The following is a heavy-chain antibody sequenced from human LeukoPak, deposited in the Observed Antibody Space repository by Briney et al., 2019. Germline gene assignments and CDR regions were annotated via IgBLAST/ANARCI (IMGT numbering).Heavy chain of an antibody. D-gene: IGHD1-26*01. V-gene: IGHV1-46*01. CDR3: ARERGGLVGAAYVFDY. J-gene: IGHJ4*02. Sequence: ASVKVSCKASGYTFTSYYMHWVRQAPGQGLEWMGIINPSGGSTSYAQKFQGRVTMTRDTSTSTVYMELSSLRSEGTAVYYCARERGGLVGAAYVFDYWGQGTLVTVSS. CDR1: GYTFTSYY. CDR2: INPSGGST.